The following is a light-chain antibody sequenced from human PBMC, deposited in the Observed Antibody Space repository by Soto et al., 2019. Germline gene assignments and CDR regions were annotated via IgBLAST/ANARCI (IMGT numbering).Light chain of an antibody. CDR1: SSDDGGYNY. CDR2: EVS. Sequence: QSALTQPASVSGSPGQSITISCTGTSSDDGGYNYVSWYQQHPGKAPKLMIYEVSNRPSGVSNRFSGSKSGNTASLTISGLHAEDEDDYYCSSYTSSSTRVFGGGTKLTVL. CDR3: SSYTSSSTRV. J-gene: IGLJ3*02. V-gene: IGLV2-14*01.